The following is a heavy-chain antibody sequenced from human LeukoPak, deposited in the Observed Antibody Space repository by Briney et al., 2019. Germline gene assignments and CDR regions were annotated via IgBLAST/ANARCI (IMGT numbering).Heavy chain of an antibody. CDR3: AKTRLAAALPTFDY. Sequence: GRSLRLSCAASGFTFSSYAMSWVRQAPGKGLEWVSAISGSGGSTYYADSVKGRFTVSRDNSKNTLYLQMNSLRAEDTAVYYCAKTRLAAALPTFDYWGQGTLVTVSS. D-gene: IGHD6-13*01. J-gene: IGHJ4*02. CDR2: ISGSGGST. CDR1: GFTFSSYA. V-gene: IGHV3-23*01.